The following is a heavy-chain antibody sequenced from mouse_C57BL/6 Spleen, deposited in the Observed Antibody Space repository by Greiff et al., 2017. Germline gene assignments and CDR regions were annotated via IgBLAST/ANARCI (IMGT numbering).Heavy chain of an antibody. V-gene: IGHV2-2*01. D-gene: IGHD2-5*01. CDR3: AAPYSNYGSWFAY. Sequence: QVQLKESGPGLVQPSQSLSITCTVSGFSLTSYGVHWVRQSPGKGLEWLGVIWSGGSTDYNAAFISRLSISKDNSKSQVFFKMNSLQADDTAIYYCAAPYSNYGSWFAYWGQGTLVTVSA. J-gene: IGHJ3*01. CDR2: IWSGGST. CDR1: GFSLTSYG.